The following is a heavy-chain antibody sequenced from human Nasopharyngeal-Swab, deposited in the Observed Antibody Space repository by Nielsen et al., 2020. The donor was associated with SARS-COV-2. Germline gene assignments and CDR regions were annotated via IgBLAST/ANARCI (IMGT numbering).Heavy chain of an antibody. D-gene: IGHD6-6*01. CDR3: ARVFKESSFSSSSGPFDY. CDR2: IYYSGST. Sequence: SETLSLTCTVSGGSTSSYYWSWIRQPPGKGLEWIGYIYYSGSTNYNPSLKSRATISVDTSKNQFSLKLSSVTAADTAVYYCARVFKESSFSSSSGPFDYWGQGTLVTVSS. CDR1: GGSTSSYY. V-gene: IGHV4-59*01. J-gene: IGHJ4*02.